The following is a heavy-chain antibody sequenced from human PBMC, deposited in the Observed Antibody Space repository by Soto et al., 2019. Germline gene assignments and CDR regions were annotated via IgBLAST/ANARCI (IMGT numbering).Heavy chain of an antibody. V-gene: IGHV4-31*03. CDR2: INYSGST. Sequence: QVQLQESGPGLVKPSQTLSLTCTVSGGSISSGGYYWSWIRQHPGKGLGWIGYINYSGSTYYNPSLKSRVTIAVDTSKNQFSLKLSSVTAADTSVYYCGRDTGDYGGGFDYWGQGTLVTVSS. D-gene: IGHD4-17*01. CDR3: GRDTGDYGGGFDY. CDR1: GGSISSGGYY. J-gene: IGHJ4*02.